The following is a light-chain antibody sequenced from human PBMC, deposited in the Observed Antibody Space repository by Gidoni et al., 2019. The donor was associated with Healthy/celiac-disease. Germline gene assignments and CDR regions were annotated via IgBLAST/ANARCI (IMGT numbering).Light chain of an antibody. CDR2: DPS. Sequence: EIVLTQSPATLSLSPGERATLSCRASQSVSSYLAWSQQKPGQAPRLLIYDPSNRGTGHPARFRGRWAWTDFPLTISRLGPEDFGVYYCQPGSKWLFTFGPGTKVDIK. CDR1: QSVSSY. CDR3: QPGSKWLFT. V-gene: IGKV3-11*01. J-gene: IGKJ3*01.